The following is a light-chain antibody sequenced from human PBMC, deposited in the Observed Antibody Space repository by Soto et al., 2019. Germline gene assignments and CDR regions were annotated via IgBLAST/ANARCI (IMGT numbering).Light chain of an antibody. CDR2: EVN. CDR1: SSDVGGYKY. V-gene: IGLV2-14*01. J-gene: IGLJ1*01. CDR3: AAWDDSLNAL. Sequence: QSVLTQPASVSGSPGQSITISCTGTSSDVGGYKYVSWHQQHPGKVPKLIIYEVNNRPSGVPDRFSGSKSGTSASLAISGLQPEDEADYYCAAWDDSLNALFGTGTKVTVL.